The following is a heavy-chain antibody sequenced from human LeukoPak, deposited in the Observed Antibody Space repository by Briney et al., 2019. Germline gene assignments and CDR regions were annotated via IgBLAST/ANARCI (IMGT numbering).Heavy chain of an antibody. CDR2: ISSSSSSI. CDR3: ARSRDGSSDAFDI. D-gene: IGHD3-10*01. V-gene: IGHV3-21*01. J-gene: IGHJ3*02. Sequence: GGSLRLSCAASGFTFSAYSMNWVRQTPGKGLEWVSGISSSSSSIYHADSVKGRFTISRDNAKNSLYLQMNSLRAEDTAVYYCARSRDGSSDAFDIWGQGTMVTVSS. CDR1: GFTFSAYS.